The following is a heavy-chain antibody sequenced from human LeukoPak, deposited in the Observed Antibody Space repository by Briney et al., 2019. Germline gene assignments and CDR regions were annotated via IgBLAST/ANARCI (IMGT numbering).Heavy chain of an antibody. CDR2: ISAYNGNT. CDR3: ARSYCGGDCYYFSRYYYYMDV. D-gene: IGHD2-21*02. Sequence: ASVKVSCKASGYTFTSYGISWVRQAPGQGLEWMGWISAYNGNTNYAQKLQGRVTMTTDTSTSTAYMELRSLRSDDTAVYYCARSYCGGDCYYFSRYYYYMDVWGKGTTVTVSS. V-gene: IGHV1-18*01. CDR1: GYTFTSYG. J-gene: IGHJ6*03.